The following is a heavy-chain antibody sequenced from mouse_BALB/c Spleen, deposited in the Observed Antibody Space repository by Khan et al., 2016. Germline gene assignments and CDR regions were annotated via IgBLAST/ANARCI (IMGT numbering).Heavy chain of an antibody. CDR3: ARSGYGGEDAMDY. CDR2: ISYSGST. J-gene: IGHJ4*01. V-gene: IGHV3-2*02. Sequence: EVQLQESGPGLVKPSQSLSLTCTVTGYSITSDYAWNWIRQFPGNKLEWMGYISYSGSTSYNPSLKSRISITRDTSNNQFFLQLNSVTSEDTATYYCARSGYGGEDAMDYWGQGTSVTVSS. D-gene: IGHD1-1*02. CDR1: GYSITSDYA.